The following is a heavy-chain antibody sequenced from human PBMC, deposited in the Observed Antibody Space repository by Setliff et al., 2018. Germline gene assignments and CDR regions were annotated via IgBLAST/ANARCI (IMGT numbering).Heavy chain of an antibody. CDR2: IGHTGSI. V-gene: IGHV4-39*07. CDR1: GGSISTTDYY. CDR3: ARDLGHGGDSDY. Sequence: PSETLSLTCTVSGGSISTTDYYWGWIRQPPGKGLEWVGNIGHTGSINYNPSLKSRLTISRDTSKNQVSLKLNSVTATDTAVYYCARDLGHGGDSDYWGQGILVTVSS. D-gene: IGHD2-21*02. J-gene: IGHJ4*02.